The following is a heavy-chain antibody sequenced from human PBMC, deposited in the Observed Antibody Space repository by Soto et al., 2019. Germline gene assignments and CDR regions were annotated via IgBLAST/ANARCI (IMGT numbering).Heavy chain of an antibody. J-gene: IGHJ4*02. Sequence: GCLRLSCAASGCTFSSYAMSWVRQAPGKGLEWVSAISGSGGSTYYADSVKGRFTISRDNSKNTLYLQMNSLRAEDTAVYYCAKAKEAMATITEDYFDYWGQGTLVTVSS. V-gene: IGHV3-23*01. CDR2: ISGSGGST. CDR3: AKAKEAMATITEDYFDY. D-gene: IGHD5-12*01. CDR1: GCTFSSYA.